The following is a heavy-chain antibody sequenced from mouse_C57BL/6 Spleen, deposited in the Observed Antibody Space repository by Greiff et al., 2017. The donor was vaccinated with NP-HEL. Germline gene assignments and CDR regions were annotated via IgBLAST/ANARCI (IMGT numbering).Heavy chain of an antibody. CDR3: TTWGQLRPRKFAD. D-gene: IGHD3-2*02. V-gene: IGHV14-1*01. Sequence: EVQLQESGAELVRPGASVKLSCTASGFTIKDYYMHWVKQRPEQGLEWIGRIDPEDGDTEYASKFQGQVTMTADTSSNTAYLQLSSLTSEDTAVYYCTTWGQLRPRKFADWGQGSLVTVSA. J-gene: IGHJ3*01. CDR1: GFTIKDYY. CDR2: IDPEDGDT.